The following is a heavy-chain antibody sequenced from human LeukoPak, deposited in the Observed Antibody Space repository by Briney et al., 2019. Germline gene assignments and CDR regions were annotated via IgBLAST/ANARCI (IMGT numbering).Heavy chain of an antibody. Sequence: GGSLRLSCAASGFTFSSYEMNWVRQAPGKGLEWVSYISSSGSTIYYADSVKGRLTISRDNAKNSLYLQMNSLRAEDTAVYYCAADIVVVVAAYYYMNVWGKGTTVTVSS. V-gene: IGHV3-48*03. D-gene: IGHD2-15*01. J-gene: IGHJ6*03. CDR1: GFTFSSYE. CDR3: AADIVVVVAAYYYMNV. CDR2: ISSSGSTI.